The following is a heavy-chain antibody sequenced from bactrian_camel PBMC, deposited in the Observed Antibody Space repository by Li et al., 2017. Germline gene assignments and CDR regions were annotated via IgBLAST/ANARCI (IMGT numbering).Heavy chain of an antibody. V-gene: IGHV3S56*01. Sequence: HVQLVESGGGSVQAGGSLRLSCAASGLTYSRYCMGWFRQAPGKEHEWVAHIISDGRPAVADSLKGRFTISSDDAKNTVHLQMSSLKPEDTALYYCTTAVDAGPLWVASPDDHNSWGQGTQVTVS. CDR3: TTAVDAGPLWVASPDDHNS. D-gene: IGHD3*01. J-gene: IGHJ6*01. CDR2: IISDGRP. CDR1: GLTYSRYC.